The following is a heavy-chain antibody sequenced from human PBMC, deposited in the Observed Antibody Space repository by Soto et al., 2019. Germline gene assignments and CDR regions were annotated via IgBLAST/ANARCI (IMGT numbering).Heavy chain of an antibody. D-gene: IGHD2-2*01. CDR2: IIPISGTA. CDR3: ARSQGSSTSLEIYYYYYYGMDV. CDR1: GGTFSSYA. V-gene: IGHV1-69*13. Sequence: SVKVSCKASGGTFSSYAISWVRQAPGQGIERKGEIIPISGTANYAQKFQGRVTITADESTSTAYMELSSLRSEDTAVYYCARSQGSSTSLEIYYYYYYGMDVWGQGTTVTVSS. J-gene: IGHJ6*02.